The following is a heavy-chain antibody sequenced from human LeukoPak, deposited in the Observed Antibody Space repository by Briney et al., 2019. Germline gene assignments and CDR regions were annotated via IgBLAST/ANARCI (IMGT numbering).Heavy chain of an antibody. CDR3: ARLVGGTP. CDR2: INGDGSST. CDR1: GFTLSNSW. D-gene: IGHD2-15*01. Sequence: PGGSLRLSCAASGFTLSNSWMHWVRQAPGKGLVWVARINGDGSSTRYAESVRGRFTISRDNAKNTLYLQMNSLRAEDTAVYYCARLVGGTPWGQGTLVTVSS. J-gene: IGHJ5*02. V-gene: IGHV3-74*01.